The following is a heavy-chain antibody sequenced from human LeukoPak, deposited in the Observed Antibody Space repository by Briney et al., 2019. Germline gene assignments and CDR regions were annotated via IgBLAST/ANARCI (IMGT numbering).Heavy chain of an antibody. CDR1: GITLSELW. CDR3: VGGYGWLPDY. CDR2: IKQDGSEK. V-gene: IGHV3-7*04. D-gene: IGHD6-19*01. Sequence: GGSLRLSCAGYGITLSELWMNWVRQVPGKGLEWVANIKQDGSEKKYVDSVKGRFTISRDNAKNSVYLQMNSLRVDDTAVYYCVGGYGWLPDYWGQGALVTVSS. J-gene: IGHJ4*02.